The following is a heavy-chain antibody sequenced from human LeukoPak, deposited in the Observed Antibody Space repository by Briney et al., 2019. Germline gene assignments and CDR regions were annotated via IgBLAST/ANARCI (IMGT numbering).Heavy chain of an antibody. J-gene: IGHJ4*02. CDR2: IYPSGST. CDR3: ARTNTIFAPYYLDY. CDR1: GGSISSYY. Sequence: KSSETLSLTCTVSGGSISSYYWSWIRQPAGKGLEWIGRIYPSGSTNYNPSLKGRVTMSVDTSKNQFSLKLSSVTAADTAVYYCARTNTIFAPYYLDYWGQGTLVTVSS. D-gene: IGHD3-3*01. V-gene: IGHV4-4*07.